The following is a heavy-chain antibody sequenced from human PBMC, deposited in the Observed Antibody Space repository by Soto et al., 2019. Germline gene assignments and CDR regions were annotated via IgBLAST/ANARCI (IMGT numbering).Heavy chain of an antibody. J-gene: IGHJ4*02. CDR3: ARGRGYCSRTSCYTGGIFDY. D-gene: IGHD2-2*02. CDR1: GGSISSGDYY. CDR2: TYYGVTT. V-gene: IGHV4-30-4*01. Sequence: SETLSLTCTVSGGSISSGDYYWSWIRQPPGKGLEWIGYTYYGVTTYYNPSLKSRFAISVDTSKNQFSLEVNSVTAADTAVYYCARGRGYCSRTSCYTGGIFDYWGQGTLVTVSS.